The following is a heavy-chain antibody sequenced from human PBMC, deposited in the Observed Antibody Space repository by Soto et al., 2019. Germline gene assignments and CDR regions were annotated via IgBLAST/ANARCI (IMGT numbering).Heavy chain of an antibody. Sequence: QVQLVESGGRVVQPGRSLRLSCAASGFTFSSYTMHWVRQAPGKGLEWVAVVSYDGSNEQYADSVKGRFTISRDNSKNTLYLQMNSLRVDDTAVYYCASSNNWGQGTLVTVFS. V-gene: IGHV3-30*04. J-gene: IGHJ4*02. CDR3: ASSNN. D-gene: IGHD4-4*01. CDR2: VSYDGSNE. CDR1: GFTFSSYT.